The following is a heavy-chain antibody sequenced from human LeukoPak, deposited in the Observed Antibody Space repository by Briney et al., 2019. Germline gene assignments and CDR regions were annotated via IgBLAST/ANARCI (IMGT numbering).Heavy chain of an antibody. V-gene: IGHV1-8*01. J-gene: IGHJ6*02. CDR1: GYTFTSYD. CDR3: ARTIVVPAALYYYYYGMDV. D-gene: IGHD2-2*01. CDR2: MNPNSGNT. Sequence: ASVKLSCKASGYTFTSYDINWVRQATGQGLEWMGWMNPNSGNTGYAQKFQGRVTMTRNTSISTAYMELSSLRSEDTAVYYCARTIVVPAALYYYYYGMDVWGQGTTVTVSS.